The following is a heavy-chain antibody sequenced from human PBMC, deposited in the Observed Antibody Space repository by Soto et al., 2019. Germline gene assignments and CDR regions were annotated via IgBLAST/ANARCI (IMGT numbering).Heavy chain of an antibody. CDR3: ARRTGLAASLASPAYDGLDV. CDR1: GGSFYNYA. CDR2: IIPIFDKP. D-gene: IGHD6-25*01. Sequence: QVHLVQSGAEVKKPGSSVKVSCEASGGSFYNYAVTWVRQAPGQGLEWVGSIIPIFDKPNFAQKFQGRLTITEYKSTSIAYMELNSLTSVDTAVYYCARRTGLAASLASPAYDGLDVWGQGTTVIVSS. V-gene: IGHV1-69*06. J-gene: IGHJ6*02.